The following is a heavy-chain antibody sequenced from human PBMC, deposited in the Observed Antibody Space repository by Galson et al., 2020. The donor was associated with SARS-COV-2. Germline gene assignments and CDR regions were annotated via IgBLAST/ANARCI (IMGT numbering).Heavy chain of an antibody. J-gene: IGHJ4*02. D-gene: IGHD6-19*01. CDR2: ISYDGSNK. CDR1: GFTFSSYG. CDR3: ARDGQTSSGWAFDY. Sequence: GESLKISCAASGFTFSSYGMHWVRQAPGKGLEWVAVISYDGSNKYYADSVKGRFTISRDNSKNTLYLQMNNLRADDTAVYYCARDGQTSSGWAFDYWGQGTLVTVSS. V-gene: IGHV3-30*03.